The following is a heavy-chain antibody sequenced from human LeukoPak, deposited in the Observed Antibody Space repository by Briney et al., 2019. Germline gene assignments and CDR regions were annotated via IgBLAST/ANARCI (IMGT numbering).Heavy chain of an antibody. CDR3: AREYQQNYYYYDGMDV. Sequence: ASVKVSCKASGYTFTSYDINWVRQATGQGLEWMGWMNPNSGNTGYAQKFQGRVTMTRNTSISTAYMELSSLRSEDTAVYYCAREYQQNYYYYDGMDVWGQGTTVTVSS. CDR2: MNPNSGNT. V-gene: IGHV1-8*01. J-gene: IGHJ6*02. D-gene: IGHD2-2*01. CDR1: GYTFTSYD.